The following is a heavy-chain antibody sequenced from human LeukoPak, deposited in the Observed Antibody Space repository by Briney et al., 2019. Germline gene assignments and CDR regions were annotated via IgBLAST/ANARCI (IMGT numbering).Heavy chain of an antibody. V-gene: IGHV3-53*01. Sequence: GGPLRLSCGPSVHRFSSNYVRWVRQARGKGLGWVSIIYSDGSTFHADSVKGRFTMSRDNSKNTLDLQMNSLRADDTAVELRERERHIYRGTYGDGDAFDIWGQGTMVTVTS. J-gene: IGHJ3*02. CDR1: VHRFSSNY. CDR2: IYSDGST. D-gene: IGHD1-1*01. CDR3: ERERHIYRGTYGDGDAFDI.